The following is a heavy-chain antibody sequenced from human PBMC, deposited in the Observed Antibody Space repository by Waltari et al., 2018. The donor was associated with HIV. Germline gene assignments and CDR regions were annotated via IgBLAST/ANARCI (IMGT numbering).Heavy chain of an antibody. J-gene: IGHJ6*03. V-gene: IGHV4-34*01. D-gene: IGHD1-26*01. CDR2: INHSGST. CDR1: GGSFSGYY. Sequence: QVQLQQWGAGLLKPSETLSLTCAVHGGSFSGYYWSWIRQPPGKGLEWIGEINHSGSTNYNPSLKSRVTISVDTSKNQFSLKLSSVTAADTAVYYCARSSLYRRYYYMDVWGKGTTVTVSS. CDR3: ARSSLYRRYYYMDV.